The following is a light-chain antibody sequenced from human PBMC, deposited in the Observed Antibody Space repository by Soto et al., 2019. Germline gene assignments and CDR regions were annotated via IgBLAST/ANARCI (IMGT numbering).Light chain of an antibody. CDR1: QNIRNW. V-gene: IGKV1-5*01. CDR3: QQYSNWPPIT. Sequence: DIQMTQSPSTLSASVGDSVTITFRASQNIRNWLAWYQQKPGKAPNPLIYDASSLKSGVPARFSGSGSGTEFTLTISSLQPDDFATYYYQQYSNWPPITFGQGTRLEIK. J-gene: IGKJ5*01. CDR2: DAS.